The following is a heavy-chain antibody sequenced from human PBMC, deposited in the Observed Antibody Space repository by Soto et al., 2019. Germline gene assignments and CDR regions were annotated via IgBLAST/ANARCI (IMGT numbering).Heavy chain of an antibody. J-gene: IGHJ6*02. Sequence: QVQLQESGPGLVKPSGTLSLTCAVSGGSISSSYWWSWVRQPPGKGLEWIGEVYYSGNTNYNPSLNSRFPIAVDKSKNPFSVNLIAVTAADTAVYYCARATYSNHPSYYYGLDVWGQGTTVTVSS. V-gene: IGHV4-4*02. CDR1: GGSISSSYW. D-gene: IGHD4-4*01. CDR2: VYYSGNT. CDR3: ARATYSNHPSYYYGLDV.